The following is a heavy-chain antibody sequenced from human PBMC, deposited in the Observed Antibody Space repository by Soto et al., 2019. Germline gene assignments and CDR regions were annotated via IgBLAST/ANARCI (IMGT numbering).Heavy chain of an antibody. Sequence: QVQLQESGPGLVKPSQTLSLTCTVSGGSISSGGYYWSWIRQHPGKGLEGIGYIYYSGSSYYNPSLKSRVTISVDTSKNQFSLKLSSVTAADTAVYYCARDIRGEERGPNWFDPWGQGTLVTVSS. CDR1: GGSISSGGYY. D-gene: IGHD1-20*01. CDR3: ARDIRGEERGPNWFDP. V-gene: IGHV4-31*03. J-gene: IGHJ5*02. CDR2: IYYSGSS.